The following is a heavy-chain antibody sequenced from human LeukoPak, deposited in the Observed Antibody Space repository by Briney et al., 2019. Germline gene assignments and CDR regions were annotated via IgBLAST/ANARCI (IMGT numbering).Heavy chain of an antibody. CDR2: IYYSGST. J-gene: IGHJ4*02. CDR3: AREGGIAARPFDY. Sequence: SETLSLTCTVSGGSISSYYWSWIRQPPGKGLEWIGYIYYSGSTNYNPSLKSRVTISVETSKNQFSLKLSSVTAADTAVYYCAREGGIAARPFDYWGQGTLVTVSS. D-gene: IGHD6-6*01. V-gene: IGHV4-59*01. CDR1: GGSISSYY.